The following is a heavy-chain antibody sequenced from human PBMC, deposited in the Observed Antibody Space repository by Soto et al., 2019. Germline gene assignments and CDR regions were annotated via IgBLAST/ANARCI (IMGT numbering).Heavy chain of an antibody. CDR3: AKTFVGASKGVGADH. CDR1: GYTFTNYG. Sequence: QVQLVQSGAEVKKPGASVKVSCKASGYTFTNYGINWVRQAPGQGLEWMGWIGADNGDTNYAQKLQGRVTMTTDTSTSTAYMELRSLRSDDTAVYYCAKTFVGASKGVGADHWGQGTLVTVSS. CDR2: IGADNGDT. J-gene: IGHJ4*02. V-gene: IGHV1-18*01. D-gene: IGHD1-26*01.